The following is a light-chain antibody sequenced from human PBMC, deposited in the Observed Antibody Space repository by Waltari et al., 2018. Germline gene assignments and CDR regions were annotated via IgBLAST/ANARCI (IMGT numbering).Light chain of an antibody. Sequence: QSVLTQPPSASGTPGQKATMSCSGGRSDIGNNYVNWYQQLPGTNPKLLIYRNTRPPAGVPDLISASESGTSASLAISGLRSEDEAIYYCASWDDRLGGVLFGGGTKLTVL. CDR1: RSDIGNNY. CDR2: RNT. CDR3: ASWDDRLGGVL. V-gene: IGLV1-47*01. J-gene: IGLJ2*01.